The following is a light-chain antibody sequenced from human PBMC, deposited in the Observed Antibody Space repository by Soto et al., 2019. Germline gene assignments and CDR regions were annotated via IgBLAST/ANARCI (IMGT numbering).Light chain of an antibody. V-gene: IGKV1-39*01. Sequence: IQLTQSPSSLSAAVGDSVTVTCRASQSINLYLNWYQQKPGKAPTLLIYSASTLQSGVPSRFSGGGSRTDFTLTISSLQTEDFATYYCQQSYRSPYSFGQGTKLEI. CDR3: QQSYRSPYS. CDR2: SAS. J-gene: IGKJ2*01. CDR1: QSINLY.